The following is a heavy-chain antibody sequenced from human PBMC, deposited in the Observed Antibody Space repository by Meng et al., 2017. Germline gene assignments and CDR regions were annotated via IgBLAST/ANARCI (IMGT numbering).Heavy chain of an antibody. CDR1: GGSVSSASYY. CDR3: ARFYGSGTFEVHDY. J-gene: IGHJ4*02. V-gene: IGHV4-61*01. D-gene: IGHD3-10*01. CDR2: IHYSGSR. Sequence: QVQLQESGPGLVKPSPTLSLTCTVSGGSVSSASYYWSWIRQPPGKGLEWIGLIHYSGSRNYNPSLKSRVTMSVDTSKNQVSLRLTSVTAADTAVYYCARFYGSGTFEVHDYWGQGTLVTVSS.